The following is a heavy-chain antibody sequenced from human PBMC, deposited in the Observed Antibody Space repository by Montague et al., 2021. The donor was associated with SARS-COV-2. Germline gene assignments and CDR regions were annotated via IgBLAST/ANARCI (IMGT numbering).Heavy chain of an antibody. CDR2: IYHSGST. V-gene: IGHV4-38-2*02. Sequence: SETLSLTCTVSGYSISSGYYGGWIRQPPGKGLEWIGSIYHSGSTXXNPSLKGRVTISVDTSKNQFPLKLSSVTAADTAVYYCARDDYTPGDYYYYYGMDVWGQGTTVTVSS. J-gene: IGHJ6*02. D-gene: IGHD4-11*01. CDR1: GYSISSGYY. CDR3: ARDDYTPGDYYYYYGMDV.